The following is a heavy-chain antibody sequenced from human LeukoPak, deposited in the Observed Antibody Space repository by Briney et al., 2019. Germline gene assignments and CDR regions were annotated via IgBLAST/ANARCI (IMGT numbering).Heavy chain of an antibody. D-gene: IGHD6-19*01. CDR1: GFTFSNAW. CDR3: TTDPQQWLVPLDY. V-gene: IGHV3-15*01. Sequence: PGGSLRLSCAASGFTFSNAWMSWVRQAPGKGLEWVGRIKSKTDGGATDYAAPVKGRFTISRDDSKNTLYLQMNSLKTEDTAVYYCTTDPQQWLVPLDYCGQGTLVTVSS. J-gene: IGHJ4*02. CDR2: IKSKTDGGAT.